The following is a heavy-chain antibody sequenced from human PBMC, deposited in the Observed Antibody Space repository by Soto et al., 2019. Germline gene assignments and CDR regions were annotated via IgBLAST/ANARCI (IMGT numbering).Heavy chain of an antibody. CDR2: ISGSGGST. CDR1: GFTFSTYA. CDR3: ARGLGYCSSTSCYIWFDY. D-gene: IGHD2-2*02. V-gene: IGHV3-23*01. Sequence: AGGSLRLSCAASGFTFSTYAMSWVRQAPGKGLEWVSAISGSGGSTYYADPVKGRFTISRDNSKNTLYLQVNSLRAEDTAVHYCARGLGYCSSTSCYIWFDYWGQGTLVTVSS. J-gene: IGHJ4*02.